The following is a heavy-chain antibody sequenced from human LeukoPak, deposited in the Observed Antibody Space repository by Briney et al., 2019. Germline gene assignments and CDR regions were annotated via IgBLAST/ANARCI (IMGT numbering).Heavy chain of an antibody. Sequence: HRASVTVSCKASGYTFTGYYMHWVRQAPGQGLEWMGWINPKNGGTEYAQKFQGRVTMTRDTSISTGYMEVSSLRSDDTAVYYCAGGTQTDRELLRNNWFDPWGQGTLVTVSS. D-gene: IGHD1-26*01. CDR2: INPKNGGT. J-gene: IGHJ5*02. CDR3: AGGTQTDRELLRNNWFDP. V-gene: IGHV1-2*02. CDR1: GYTFTGYY.